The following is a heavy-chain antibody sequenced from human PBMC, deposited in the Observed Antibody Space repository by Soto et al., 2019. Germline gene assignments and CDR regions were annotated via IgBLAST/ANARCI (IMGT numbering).Heavy chain of an antibody. Sequence: SETLSLTCAVSGDPISSSKWWTWVRQTPGKGLEWIGKIDQNGITNYNPSLESRVTILKDNSKNQLSLKLTSVTAVDSAVYYCARLNRDYYYYGMDVWGQGATVTVYS. CDR2: IDQNGIT. J-gene: IGHJ6*02. CDR1: GDPISSSKW. CDR3: ARLNRDYYYYGMDV. V-gene: IGHV4-4*02.